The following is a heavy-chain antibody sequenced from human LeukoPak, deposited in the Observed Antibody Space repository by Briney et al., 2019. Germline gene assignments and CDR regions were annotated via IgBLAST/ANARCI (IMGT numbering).Heavy chain of an antibody. V-gene: IGHV4-39*01. Sequence: SETLSLTCTVSRGSIRTADYYWAWVRQPPGEGLEWLGSIYFSGTPYFNPSLKSRVAVSIDTSKNQFSLKVTSVNASDTAVYFCARTSSWYAGAWFASWGQGTLVTASS. CDR1: RGSIRTADYY. J-gene: IGHJ5*01. D-gene: IGHD6-13*01. CDR3: ARTSSWYAGAWFAS. CDR2: IYFSGTP.